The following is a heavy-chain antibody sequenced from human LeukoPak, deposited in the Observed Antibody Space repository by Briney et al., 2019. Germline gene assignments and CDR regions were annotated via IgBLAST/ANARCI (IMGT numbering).Heavy chain of an antibody. V-gene: IGHV1-46*01. D-gene: IGHD3-10*01. J-gene: IGHJ4*02. CDR1: GYTFTSYY. CDR2: INPSGGST. CDR3: ARDSAMVRGVIQYYFDY. Sequence: ASVKVSCKASGYTFTSYYMHWVRQAPGQGLEWMGIINPSGGSTSYAQKFQGRVTMTRDTSTSTVYMELSSLGSEDTAVYYCARDSAMVRGVIQYYFDYWGQGTLVTVSS.